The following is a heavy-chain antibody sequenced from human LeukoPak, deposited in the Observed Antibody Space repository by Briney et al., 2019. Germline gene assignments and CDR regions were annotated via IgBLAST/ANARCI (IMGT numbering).Heavy chain of an antibody. Sequence: PGGSLRLSCAASGFTFSSYSMNWVRQAPGEGLEWVSSISSSSSYIYYADSVKGRFTISRDNAKNSLYLQMNSLRAEDTAVYYCAMYIAAREEPSFDIWGQGTMVTVSS. V-gene: IGHV3-21*01. D-gene: IGHD6-6*01. CDR1: GFTFSSYS. CDR2: ISSSSSYI. CDR3: AMYIAAREEPSFDI. J-gene: IGHJ3*02.